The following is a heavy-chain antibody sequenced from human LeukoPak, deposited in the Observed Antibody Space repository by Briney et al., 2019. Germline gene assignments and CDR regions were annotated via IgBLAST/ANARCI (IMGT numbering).Heavy chain of an antibody. V-gene: IGHV3-21*01. J-gene: IGHJ5*02. CDR1: GFTFSSYS. CDR3: AGDIRRGAKDIVRGVTWFDL. CDR2: ISSSSSYI. D-gene: IGHD3-10*01. Sequence: KAGGSPRLSCAASGFTFSSYSMNWVRQAPGKGLEWVSSISSSSSYIYYADSVKGRFTISRDNAKNSLYLQMNSLRAEDTAVYYCAGDIRRGAKDIVRGVTWFDLWGQGTLVTVSS.